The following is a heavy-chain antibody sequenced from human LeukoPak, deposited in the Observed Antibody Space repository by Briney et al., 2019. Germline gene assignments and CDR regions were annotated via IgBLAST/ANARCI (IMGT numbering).Heavy chain of an antibody. CDR1: GGTFSSYA. D-gene: IGHD3-3*01. CDR3: ARENSAITILTFGVTGWFDP. Sequence: SVKVSCKASGGTFSSYAISWVRQAPGQGLEWMGGIVPIFGTANYAQKFQGRVTITADESTSTAYMELSSLRSEDTAVYYCARENSAITILTFGVTGWFDPWGQGTLVTVSS. V-gene: IGHV1-69*01. J-gene: IGHJ5*02. CDR2: IVPIFGTA.